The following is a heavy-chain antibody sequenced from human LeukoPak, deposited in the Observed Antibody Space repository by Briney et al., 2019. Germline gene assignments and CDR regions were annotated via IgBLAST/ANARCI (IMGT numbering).Heavy chain of an antibody. V-gene: IGHV3-30*18. D-gene: IGHD5-18*01. Sequence: GRSLRLSCAASGFTFSSYGMHWVRQAQGKGLEWVAVISYDGSNKDYADSVKGRFTISRDNSKNTLYLQMNSLRAEDTAVYYCAKVATVMVYGAFDIWGQGTRVTVSS. CDR2: ISYDGSNK. CDR3: AKVATVMVYGAFDI. J-gene: IGHJ3*02. CDR1: GFTFSSYG.